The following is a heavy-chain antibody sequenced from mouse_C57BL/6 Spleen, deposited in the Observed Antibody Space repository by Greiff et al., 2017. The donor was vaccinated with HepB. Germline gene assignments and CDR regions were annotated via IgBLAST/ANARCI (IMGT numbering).Heavy chain of an antibody. CDR3: ARSDAGHDY. D-gene: IGHD3-1*01. CDR2: IYPRAGST. Sequence: VKLMESGPELVKPGASVKLSCKASGYTFTSYDINWVKQRPGQGLEWIGWIYPRAGSTKYNEKFKGKATLTVDTSSSTAYMELHSLTSEDSAVYFCARSDAGHDYWGQGTTLTVSS. J-gene: IGHJ2*01. V-gene: IGHV1-85*01. CDR1: GYTFTSYD.